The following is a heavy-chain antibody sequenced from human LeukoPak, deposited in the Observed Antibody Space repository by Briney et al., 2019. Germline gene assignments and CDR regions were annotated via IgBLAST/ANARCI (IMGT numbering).Heavy chain of an antibody. CDR2: IYTGGST. V-gene: IGHV3-53*05. Sequence: GGSLRLSCAASGFTVSSTYMSWVRQAPGKGLEWVSVIYTGGSTYYADSVKGRFTISRDNSKNTLYLQMNSLRAEDTAVYYCAKDSSADDSSGYSYYFDYWGQGTLVTVSS. CDR1: GFTVSSTY. D-gene: IGHD3-22*01. CDR3: AKDSSADDSSGYSYYFDY. J-gene: IGHJ4*02.